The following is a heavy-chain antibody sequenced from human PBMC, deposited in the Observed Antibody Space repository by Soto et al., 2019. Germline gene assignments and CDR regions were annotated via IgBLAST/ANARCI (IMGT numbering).Heavy chain of an antibody. V-gene: IGHV3-7*01. Sequence: PGGSLRLSCAASGFTFSSYWMSWVRQAPGKGLEWVDNIKQDGSEKYYVDSVKGRFTISRDNAKNSLYLQMNSLRAEDTAGYYCARGPHYRDIVVVPAAIYVRFDPWGQGTLVTVSS. CDR2: IKQDGSEK. J-gene: IGHJ5*02. CDR1: GFTFSSYW. CDR3: ARGPHYRDIVVVPAAIYVRFDP. D-gene: IGHD2-2*01.